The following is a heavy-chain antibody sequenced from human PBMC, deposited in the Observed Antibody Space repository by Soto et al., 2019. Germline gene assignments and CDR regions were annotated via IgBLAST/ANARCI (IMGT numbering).Heavy chain of an antibody. Sequence: ASVKVSCKASGYTFTGYYMHWVRQAPGQGLEWMGWINPNSGGTNYAQKFQGRVTMTRDTSISTAYMELSRLRSDDTAVYYCARVLPYSGTHYGMDVWGQGTTVTVSS. CDR2: INPNSGGT. D-gene: IGHD1-26*01. J-gene: IGHJ6*02. CDR3: ARVLPYSGTHYGMDV. V-gene: IGHV1-2*02. CDR1: GYTFTGYY.